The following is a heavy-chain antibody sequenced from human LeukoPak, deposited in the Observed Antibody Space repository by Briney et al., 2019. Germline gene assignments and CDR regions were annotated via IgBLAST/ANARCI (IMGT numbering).Heavy chain of an antibody. CDR3: ARGVYGSSAIFGY. D-gene: IGHD6-19*01. CDR1: GGSFSGYY. CDR2: INHSGST. Sequence: PSETLSLTCGVYGGSFSGYYWSWIRQPPGKGLEWIGEINHSGSTNYNPSLKSRVTISVDTSKNQFSLKLSSVTAADTAVYYCARGVYGSSAIFGYWGQGTLVTVSS. V-gene: IGHV4-34*01. J-gene: IGHJ4*02.